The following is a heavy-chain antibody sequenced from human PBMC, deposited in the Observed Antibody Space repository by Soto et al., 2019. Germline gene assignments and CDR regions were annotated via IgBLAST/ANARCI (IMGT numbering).Heavy chain of an antibody. CDR3: AKGDNLGPKTGYAFDP. V-gene: IGHV6-1*01. J-gene: IGHJ5*02. CDR2: TYFRSKWYK. D-gene: IGHD5-12*01. Sequence: PSQTLPLTCAISGDSVSSNTASWNWIRQSPSRGLEWLGRTYFRSKWYKDYAVSVKSRIIINPDTSNNQFSLQLNSVTPEDTAVYFCAKGDNLGPKTGYAFDPWGQGIMVTVSS. CDR1: GDSVSSNTAS.